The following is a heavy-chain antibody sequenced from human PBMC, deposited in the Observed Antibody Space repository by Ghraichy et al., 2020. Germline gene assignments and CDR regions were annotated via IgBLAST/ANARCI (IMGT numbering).Heavy chain of an antibody. V-gene: IGHV3-64*01. Sequence: LSLTCAASGFTFSSYAMHWVRQAPGKGLEYVSAISSNGGSTYYANSVKGRFTISRDNSKNTLYLQMGSLRAEDMAVYYCVIYDILTGYDYWGQGTLVTVSS. CDR3: VIYDILTGYDY. CDR1: GFTFSSYA. CDR2: ISSNGGST. D-gene: IGHD3-9*01. J-gene: IGHJ4*02.